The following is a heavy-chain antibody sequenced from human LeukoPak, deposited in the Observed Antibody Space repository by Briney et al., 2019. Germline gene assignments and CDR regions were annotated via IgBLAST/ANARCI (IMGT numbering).Heavy chain of an antibody. Sequence: SETLSLTCTVSGGSFSSYYWSWIRQPPGKGLEWIGYIYYSGSTIYNPSLKSRVAMSVDTSKDQFSLKLTSVTAADTALYYCARQGSVGLADAFDAWGQGTMVTVSS. CDR2: IYYSGST. CDR1: GGSFSSYY. CDR3: ARQGSVGLADAFDA. D-gene: IGHD3/OR15-3a*01. V-gene: IGHV4-59*08. J-gene: IGHJ3*01.